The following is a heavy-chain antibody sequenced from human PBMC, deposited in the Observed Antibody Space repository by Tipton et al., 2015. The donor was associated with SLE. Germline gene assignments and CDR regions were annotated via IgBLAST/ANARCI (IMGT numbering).Heavy chain of an antibody. CDR2: IYTSGST. CDR3: ARWEAAGSFQH. D-gene: IGHD6-13*01. V-gene: IGHV4-61*02. CDR1: GGSISSGSYY. Sequence: TLSLTCTVSGGSISSGSYYWSWIRQPAGKGLEWIGRIYTSGSTNYNPSLKSRVTISVDTSKNQFSLKLSSVTAADTAVYYCARWEAAGSFQHWGQGTLVTVSS. J-gene: IGHJ1*01.